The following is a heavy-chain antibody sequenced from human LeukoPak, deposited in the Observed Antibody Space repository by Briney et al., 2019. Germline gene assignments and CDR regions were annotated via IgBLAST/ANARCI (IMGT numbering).Heavy chain of an antibody. J-gene: IGHJ5*02. CDR2: IYPGDSNT. Sequence: GESLKISCKASGYSFTSYWIGWVRQMPGKGLEWMGIIYPGDSNTRYSPPFQGQVTISADKSISTAYLQWSSLKASDTAIYYCARMQWNWFDPWGQGTLVTVSS. CDR1: GYSFTSYW. D-gene: IGHD2-8*01. CDR3: ARMQWNWFDP. V-gene: IGHV5-51*01.